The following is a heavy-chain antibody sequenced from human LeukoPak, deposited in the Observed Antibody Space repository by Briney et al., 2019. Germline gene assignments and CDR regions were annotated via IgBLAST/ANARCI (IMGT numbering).Heavy chain of an antibody. Sequence: SETLSLTCTVSGGSISSYYWSWIRQPAGKGLEWIGRIYTSGNTNYNPSLKSRLTMSVDTSRNQFSLQLTAVTAADTAVYYCARLGAVLTSVNWFDPWGQGTLVTVSS. V-gene: IGHV4-4*07. D-gene: IGHD3-3*02. J-gene: IGHJ5*02. CDR3: ARLGAVLTSVNWFDP. CDR1: GGSISSYY. CDR2: IYTSGNT.